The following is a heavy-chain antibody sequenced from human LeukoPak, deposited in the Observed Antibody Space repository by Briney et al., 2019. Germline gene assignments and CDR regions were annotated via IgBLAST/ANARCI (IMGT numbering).Heavy chain of an antibody. CDR1: GFIFSFYC. Sequence: GGSLRLSCAASGFIFSFYCMHWVRQAPGKGPMWVSRICPDGTGISYADSVKARFTTSRDNAENTVYLQMNSLREEDTAVYYCVRDFRSADYWGQGTLVTVSS. V-gene: IGHV3-74*01. CDR3: VRDFRSADY. CDR2: ICPDGTGI. J-gene: IGHJ4*02.